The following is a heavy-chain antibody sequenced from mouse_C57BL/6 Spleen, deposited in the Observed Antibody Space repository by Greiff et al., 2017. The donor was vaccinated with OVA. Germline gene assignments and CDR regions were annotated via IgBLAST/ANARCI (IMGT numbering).Heavy chain of an antibody. CDR1: GFTFSDYG. J-gene: IGHJ4*01. Sequence: EVHLVESGGGLVKPGGSLKLSCAASGFTFSDYGMHWVRQAPEKGLEWVAYISSGSSTIYYADTVKGRFTISRDNAKNTLFLQMTSLRSEDTAMYYCARGNYYEAMDDWGQGTSVTVSS. CDR3: ARGNYYEAMDD. D-gene: IGHD1-1*01. CDR2: ISSGSSTI. V-gene: IGHV5-17*01.